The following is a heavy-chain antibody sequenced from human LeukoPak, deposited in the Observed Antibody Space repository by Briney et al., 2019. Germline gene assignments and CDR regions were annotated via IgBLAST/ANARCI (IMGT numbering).Heavy chain of an antibody. D-gene: IGHD6-19*01. Sequence: ASVKVSCKASGYTFTGYYMHWVRQAPGQEIEWMGWIDPNSGGTNYAQKFQGRVTMTRDTSISTAYMELSRLRSDDTPVYYCARAQRAVAGAALYFQHWGQGTLVTVSS. V-gene: IGHV1-2*02. J-gene: IGHJ1*01. CDR1: GYTFTGYY. CDR3: ARAQRAVAGAALYFQH. CDR2: IDPNSGGT.